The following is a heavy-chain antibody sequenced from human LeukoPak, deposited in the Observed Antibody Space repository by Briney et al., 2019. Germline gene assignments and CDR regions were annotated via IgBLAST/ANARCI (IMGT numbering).Heavy chain of an antibody. Sequence: GVSVKVSCKASGYTFTNYVISWVRQAPGQGLEWMGWISAYNGNTNYAQKLQGRVTMTTDTSTSTAYMELRSLRSDDTAVYYCARDRDPSSIAAADGYYFDYWGQGTLVTVSS. CDR2: ISAYNGNT. CDR3: ARDRDPSSIAAADGYYFDY. CDR1: GYTFTNYV. V-gene: IGHV1-18*01. D-gene: IGHD6-13*01. J-gene: IGHJ4*02.